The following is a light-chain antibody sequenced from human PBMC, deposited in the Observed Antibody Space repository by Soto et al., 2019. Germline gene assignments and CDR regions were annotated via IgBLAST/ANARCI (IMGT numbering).Light chain of an antibody. V-gene: IGKV3-15*01. CDR3: QPYNNYPLT. J-gene: IGKJ4*01. CDR2: ETS. Sequence: EIGLTQSPSTLSSFQGNGVTLSCTASQYINARLAWYQHRPGQAPRLLIYETSTWATGVPTRFSGSRSEAEFTLTINGLQSGDFAVYYCQPYNNYPLTFGRGTKVDIK. CDR1: QYINAR.